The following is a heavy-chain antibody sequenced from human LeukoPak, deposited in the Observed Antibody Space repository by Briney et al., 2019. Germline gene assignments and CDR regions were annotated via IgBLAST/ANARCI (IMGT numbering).Heavy chain of an antibody. D-gene: IGHD3-22*01. CDR2: ISYDGSNK. CDR3: ARGSLYYYDSSGYCYY. CDR1: GFTFSSYA. V-gene: IGHV3-30-3*01. Sequence: GGSLRLSCAASGFTFSSYAMHWVRRAPGKGLEWVAVISYDGSNKYYADSVKGRFTISRDNSKNTLYLQMNSLRAEDTAVYYCARGSLYYYDSSGYCYYWGQGTLVTVSS. J-gene: IGHJ4*02.